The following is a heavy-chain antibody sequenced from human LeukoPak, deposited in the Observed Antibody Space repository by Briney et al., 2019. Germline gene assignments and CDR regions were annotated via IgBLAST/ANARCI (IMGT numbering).Heavy chain of an antibody. D-gene: IGHD2-2*01. CDR1: GFTFFTHP. Sequence: GGSLRLSCVTSGFTFFTHPMNWVRQAPGKGLEWVSYISISGSTMYYADSVRGRFTISRDNAKNSLYLQMNSLRAEDTAVYYCARDKVPAAPDYYYYYMDVWGKGTTVTVSS. V-gene: IGHV3-48*04. CDR3: ARDKVPAAPDYYYYYMDV. CDR2: ISISGSTM. J-gene: IGHJ6*03.